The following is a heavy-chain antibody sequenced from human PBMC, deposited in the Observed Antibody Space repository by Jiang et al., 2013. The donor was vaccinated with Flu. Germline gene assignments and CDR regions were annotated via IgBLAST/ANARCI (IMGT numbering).Heavy chain of an antibody. CDR1: GGTFSSYA. Sequence: GAEVKKPGSSVKVSCKASGGTFSSYAISWVRQAPGQGLEWMGRIIPILGIANYAQKFQGRVTITADKSASTAYMELSSLRSEDTAVYYCARDGIVVVISDYNWFDPWGQGTLVTVSS. CDR3: ARDGIVVVISDYNWFDP. CDR2: IIPILGIA. D-gene: IGHD3-22*01. V-gene: IGHV1-69*04. J-gene: IGHJ5*02.